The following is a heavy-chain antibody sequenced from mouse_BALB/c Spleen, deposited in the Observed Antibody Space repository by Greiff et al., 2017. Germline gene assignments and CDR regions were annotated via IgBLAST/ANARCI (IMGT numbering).Heavy chain of an antibody. CDR1: GFTFSDYY. J-gene: IGHJ3*01. V-gene: IGHV5-4*02. CDR2: ISDGGSYT. D-gene: IGHD1-1*02. Sequence: EVQRVESGGGLVKPGGSLKLSCAASGFTFSDYYMYWVRQTPEKRLEWVATISDGGSYTYYPDSVKGRFTISRDNAKNNLYLQMSSLKSEDTAMYYCARDWYMRFAYWGQGTLVTVSA. CDR3: ARDWYMRFAY.